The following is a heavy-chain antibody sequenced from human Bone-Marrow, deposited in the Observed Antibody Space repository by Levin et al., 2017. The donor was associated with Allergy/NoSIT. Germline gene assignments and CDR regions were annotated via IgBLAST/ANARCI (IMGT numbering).Heavy chain of an antibody. CDR3: AKDRGYSYGFDS. CDR2: MSGSSEST. Sequence: GGSLRLSCAASGFSFSSYAMNWVRQAPGKGLEWVSGMSGSSESTFHADSVKGRFTISRDNSKNTLYLQMNNLGAEDTALYYCAKDRGYSYGFDSWGQGTLVTVSS. D-gene: IGHD5-18*01. J-gene: IGHJ4*02. CDR1: GFSFSSYA. V-gene: IGHV3-23*01.